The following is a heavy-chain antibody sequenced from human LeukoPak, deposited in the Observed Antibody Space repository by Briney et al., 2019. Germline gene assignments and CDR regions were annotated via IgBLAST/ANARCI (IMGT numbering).Heavy chain of an antibody. V-gene: IGHV4-59*01. Sequence: SETLSLTCTVSGGSISSYYWSWIRQPPGKGLEWIGYIYYSGSTNYNPSLKSRVTISVDTSKNQFSLKLSSVTAADTAVYYCARARRVCSSTSCYVDAFDIRGQGTMVTVSS. CDR3: ARARRVCSSTSCYVDAFDI. J-gene: IGHJ3*02. D-gene: IGHD2-2*01. CDR2: IYYSGST. CDR1: GGSISSYY.